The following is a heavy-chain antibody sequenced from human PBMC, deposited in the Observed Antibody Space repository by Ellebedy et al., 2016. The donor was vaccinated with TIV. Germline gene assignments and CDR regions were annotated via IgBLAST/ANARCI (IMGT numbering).Heavy chain of an antibody. CDR1: GFTFSTYS. J-gene: IGHJ4*02. V-gene: IGHV3-48*04. CDR2: ITSDSTTI. Sequence: PGGSLRLSCVASGFTFSTYSMNWVRQAPGKGLEWVSFITSDSTTIYYAYSVKCRFTISRDNAKNSLYLQMNSLRAEDTAVYYCARASDYYDANTYQYRPVNYWGQGILVTVSS. CDR3: ARASDYYDANTYQYRPVNY. D-gene: IGHD3-22*01.